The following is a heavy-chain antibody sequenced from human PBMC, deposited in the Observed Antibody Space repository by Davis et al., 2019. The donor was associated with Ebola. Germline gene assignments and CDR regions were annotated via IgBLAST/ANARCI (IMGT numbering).Heavy chain of an antibody. CDR1: GFTFSSYS. CDR2: IYGGGTT. V-gene: IGHV3-53*01. D-gene: IGHD3-10*01. Sequence: GESLKISCAASGFTFSSYSMNWVRQAPGRGLEWVSVIYGGGTTYYADSVKGRFTISRDNSKNTLYLQMSSLRADDTALYYCARGTGGYMDVWGKGTTVTVSS. J-gene: IGHJ6*03. CDR3: ARGTGGYMDV.